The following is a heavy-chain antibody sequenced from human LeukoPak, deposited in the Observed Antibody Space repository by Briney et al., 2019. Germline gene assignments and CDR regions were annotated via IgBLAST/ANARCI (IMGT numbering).Heavy chain of an antibody. V-gene: IGHV1-69*13. CDR2: IIPIFGTA. Sequence: ASVKVSCKASGGTFSSYAISWVRQAPGQGLEWMGGIIPIFGTANYAQKFQGRVTITADESTSTAYMELSSLRSEDTAVYYCARWYYYDSSGYYYRYYMDVWGKGTTVTVSS. D-gene: IGHD3-22*01. J-gene: IGHJ6*03. CDR3: ARWYYYDSSGYYYRYYMDV. CDR1: GGTFSSYA.